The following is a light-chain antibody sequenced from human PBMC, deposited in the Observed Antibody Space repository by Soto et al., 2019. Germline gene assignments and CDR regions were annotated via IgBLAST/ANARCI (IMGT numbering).Light chain of an antibody. J-gene: IGLJ1*01. CDR1: SSNIGAGYD. Sequence: QSVLTQPPSVSGAPGQRVTISCTGSSSNIGAGYDVHWYQQLPGTAPKLLIYGNSNRPSGVPDRFSGSKSGNTASLTVSGLQAADEADYFCKSYAGSNTYVFGSGTKVTVL. CDR3: KSYAGSNTYV. CDR2: GNS. V-gene: IGLV1-40*01.